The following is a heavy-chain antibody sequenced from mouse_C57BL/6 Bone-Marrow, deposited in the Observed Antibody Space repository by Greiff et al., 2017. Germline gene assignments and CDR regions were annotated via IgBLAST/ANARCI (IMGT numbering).Heavy chain of an antibody. CDR3: ARRGARYGGFAY. Sequence: QVQLQQSGAELVKPGASVKLSCKASGYTFTEYTIHWVKQRSGQGIEWIGWFYPGSGSIKYNEKFKDKATVTADKSSSTVYMERSRLTSEDSAVYYCARRGARYGGFAYWGQGTLVTVSA. V-gene: IGHV1-62-2*01. CDR1: GYTFTEYT. CDR2: FYPGSGSI. J-gene: IGHJ3*01. D-gene: IGHD2-14*01.